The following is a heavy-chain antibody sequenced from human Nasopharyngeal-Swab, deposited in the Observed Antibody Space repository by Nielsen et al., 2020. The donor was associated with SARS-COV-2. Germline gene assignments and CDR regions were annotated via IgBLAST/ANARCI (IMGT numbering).Heavy chain of an antibody. J-gene: IGHJ6*02. CDR1: GFRFDVYS. CDR3: VIAGAGNNGMDV. V-gene: IGHV3-48*01. Sequence: GESLKISCAASGFRFDVYSMNWVRQAPGKGLEGVSFISTSSTTIYYADSVKGRFTISRDNAKTSLYLQMNSLRGEDTAVYYCVIAGAGNNGMDVWGQGTTVTVSS. CDR2: ISTSSTTI. D-gene: IGHD6-13*01.